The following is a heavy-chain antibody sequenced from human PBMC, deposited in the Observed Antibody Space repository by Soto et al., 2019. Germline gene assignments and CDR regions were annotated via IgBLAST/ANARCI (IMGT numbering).Heavy chain of an antibody. CDR2: IIPIFGTA. V-gene: IGHV1-69*05. Sequence: QVQLVQSGAEVKKPGSSVKVSCKASGGTFSSYAISWVRQAPGQGLEWMGGIIPIFGTANYAQKFQGGVTITPDESTSTAYMELSSRRAEDPAVYYCASNLFHWNDVPYYYYGMDVWGQGTTVTVSS. D-gene: IGHD1-1*01. CDR1: GGTFSSYA. CDR3: ASNLFHWNDVPYYYYGMDV. J-gene: IGHJ6*02.